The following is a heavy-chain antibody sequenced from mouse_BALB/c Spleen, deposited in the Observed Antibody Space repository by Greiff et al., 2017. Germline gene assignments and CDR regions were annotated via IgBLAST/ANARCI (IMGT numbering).Heavy chain of an antibody. Sequence: EVQLQQSGAELVRPGALVKLSCKASGFNIKDYYMHWVKQRPEQGLEWIGWIDPENGNTIYDPKFQGKASITADTSSNTAYLQLSSLTSEDTAVYYCASGGIGYFDVWGAGTTVTVSS. CDR1: GFNIKDYY. J-gene: IGHJ1*01. V-gene: IGHV14-1*02. CDR2: IDPENGNT. CDR3: ASGGIGYFDV.